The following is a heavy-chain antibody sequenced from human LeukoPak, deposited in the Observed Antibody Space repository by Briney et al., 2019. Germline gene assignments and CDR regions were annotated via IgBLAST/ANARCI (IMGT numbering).Heavy chain of an antibody. J-gene: IGHJ4*02. CDR3: ARVVVVPAAIDDY. Sequence: ASVKVSCKASGYTFTSYGISWVRQAPGQGLEWMGWISAYNGNTNYAQKLQGRVTMTTDTSTSTAYVELRSLRSDDTAVYYCARVVVVPAAIDDYWGQGTLVTVSS. V-gene: IGHV1-18*01. CDR1: GYTFTSYG. CDR2: ISAYNGNT. D-gene: IGHD2-2*01.